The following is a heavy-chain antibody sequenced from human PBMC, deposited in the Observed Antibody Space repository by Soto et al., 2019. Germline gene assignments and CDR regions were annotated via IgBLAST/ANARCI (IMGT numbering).Heavy chain of an antibody. V-gene: IGHV3-53*02. Sequence: EVQLVETGGALIQPGGSLRLSCAVSGFSISNNYMFWVRQAPGKGLDWVSVIYTGGSAYYADSVKGRFTSSRDSSKNMLYLQMNSLRDEDTAVYYCARDGGDWASGFGYWGQGTLVTVSS. CDR3: ARDGGDWASGFGY. CDR2: IYTGGSA. CDR1: GFSISNNY. D-gene: IGHD2-21*02. J-gene: IGHJ4*02.